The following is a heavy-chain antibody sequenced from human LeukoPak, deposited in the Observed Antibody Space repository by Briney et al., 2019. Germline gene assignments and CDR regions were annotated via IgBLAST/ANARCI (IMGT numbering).Heavy chain of an antibody. CDR2: ISSSGSTI. D-gene: IGHD3-10*02. Sequence: GGSLRLSCTASGFTFGDYTMNWVRPAPGKGLEWVSYISSSGSTIYYADSVKGRFTISRDNAKNSLYLQMNSLRAEDTAVYYCAELGITMIGGVWGKGTTVTISS. V-gene: IGHV3-48*03. J-gene: IGHJ6*04. CDR3: AELGITMIGGV. CDR1: GFTFGDYT.